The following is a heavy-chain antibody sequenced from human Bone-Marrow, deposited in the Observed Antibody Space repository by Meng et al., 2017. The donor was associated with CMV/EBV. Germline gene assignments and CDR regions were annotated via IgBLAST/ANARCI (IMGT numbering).Heavy chain of an antibody. V-gene: IGHV4-61*01. J-gene: IGHJ4*02. D-gene: IGHD6-6*01. CDR1: GGSVNSGSYY. Sequence: GSLRLSCTVSGGSVNSGSYYWSWIRKPPGKGLEWIGRIYYSGSTKYSPSLKSRVTISVDMSKNQFSLRLSSVTAADTAVYYCARGGYSSSSVETAWGQGTLVTVSS. CDR3: ARGGYSSSSVETA. CDR2: IYYSGST.